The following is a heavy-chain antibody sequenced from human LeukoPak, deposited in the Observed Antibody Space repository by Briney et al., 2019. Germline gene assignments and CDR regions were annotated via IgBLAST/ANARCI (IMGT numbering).Heavy chain of an antibody. D-gene: IGHD6-13*01. CDR2: IYYSGST. J-gene: IGHJ4*02. Sequence: SETLSLTCTVSGGSISSSGYYWGWVRQPPGKGLEWIGSIYYSGSTYYNPSLKSRVTISVGPSKNQFSLKLRSVTAADTTVYYCARLSVSSWISDYWGQGTLVTVSS. CDR1: GGSISSSGYY. V-gene: IGHV4-39*01. CDR3: ARLSVSSWISDY.